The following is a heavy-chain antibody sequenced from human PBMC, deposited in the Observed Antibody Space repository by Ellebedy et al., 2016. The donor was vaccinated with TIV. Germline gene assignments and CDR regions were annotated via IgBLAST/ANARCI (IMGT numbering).Heavy chain of an antibody. D-gene: IGHD1-1*01. Sequence: PGGSLRLSCAASGFTFTTYSMNWVRQAPGKGLEWVSLISRSSTYVYYSDSVKGRFALSRDNVKNSLYLQMNSLRAEDTAVYYCARDSGGTGFDWGQGTLVTVSS. V-gene: IGHV3-21*01. J-gene: IGHJ4*02. CDR1: GFTFTTYS. CDR2: ISRSSTYV. CDR3: ARDSGGTGFD.